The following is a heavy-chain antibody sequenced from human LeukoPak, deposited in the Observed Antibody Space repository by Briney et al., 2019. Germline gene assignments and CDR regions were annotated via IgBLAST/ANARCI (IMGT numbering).Heavy chain of an antibody. CDR3: ARHLYSSSPIDY. V-gene: IGHV5-10-1*01. J-gene: IGHJ4*02. D-gene: IGHD6-13*01. CDR2: IDPSDSYT. Sequence: GESLKISCKGSGYSFTSYWISWVRQLPGKGLEWMGRIDPSDSYTNYSPSFQGHVTISADKSISTAYLQWSSLKASDTAMYYCARHLYSSSPIDYWGQGTLVTVSS. CDR1: GYSFTSYW.